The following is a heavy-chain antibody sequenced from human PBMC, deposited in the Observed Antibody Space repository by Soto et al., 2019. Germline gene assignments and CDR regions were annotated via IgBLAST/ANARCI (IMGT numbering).Heavy chain of an antibody. D-gene: IGHD3-9*01. CDR3: ARADDILTRDY. Sequence: QVQLVQSGAEVKKPGSSVKVSCKASGGTFSSYTISWVRQAPGQGVEWMGRIIPILGIANYAQKFQGRVTITADKSTSTAYMELSSLRSEDTAVYYCARADDILTRDYWGQGTLVTVSS. CDR1: GGTFSSYT. J-gene: IGHJ4*02. CDR2: IIPILGIA. V-gene: IGHV1-69*02.